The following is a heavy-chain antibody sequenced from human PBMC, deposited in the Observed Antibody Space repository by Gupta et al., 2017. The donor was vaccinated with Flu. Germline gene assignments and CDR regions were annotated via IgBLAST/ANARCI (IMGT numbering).Heavy chain of an antibody. CDR3: AKSIAAHLISYYVMDV. CDR1: AFTFTRYA. Sequence: VQLLARGRGVVQPGRSLIITCSASAFTFTRYALSWVRQAPGMGLEWDSDIGGRGCSTYYADSVKVRFTISKNNPKNTLYRQIDSLRAEDTAVYYCAKSIAAHLISYYVMDVLGQGTTVTVAS. D-gene: IGHD2-15*01. J-gene: IGHJ6*02. V-gene: IGHV3-23*01. CDR2: IGGRGCST.